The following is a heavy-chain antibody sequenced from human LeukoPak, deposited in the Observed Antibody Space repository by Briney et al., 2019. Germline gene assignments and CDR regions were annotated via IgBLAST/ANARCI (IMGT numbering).Heavy chain of an antibody. V-gene: IGHV4-4*02. D-gene: IGHD3-10*01. CDR3: ARCPPYGPIDY. Sequence: PSGTLSLTCGVSGGSISNTNWWTWVRQPPGKGLEWIGEVNLQGSTNYNPSLKSRVTISVDTSKNQFSLKLSSVTAADTAVYYRARCPPYGPIDYWGQGTLVTVSS. J-gene: IGHJ4*02. CDR2: VNLQGST. CDR1: GGSISNTNW.